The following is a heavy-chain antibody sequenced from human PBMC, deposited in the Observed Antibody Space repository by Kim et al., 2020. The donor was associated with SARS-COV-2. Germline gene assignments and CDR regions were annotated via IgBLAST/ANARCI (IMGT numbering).Heavy chain of an antibody. V-gene: IGHV4-34*01. Sequence: SETLSLTCAVYVGSFSDYFWSWIRQPPGKGLEWIGEIKHSGSTNYNPSLKSRVTISVDTSKKQFSLKLGSVTAADTAVYYCARRPHSSSSGYNYGMDVWGQGTTVTVSS. CDR3: ARRPHSSSSGYNYGMDV. CDR2: IKHSGST. D-gene: IGHD6-6*01. CDR1: VGSFSDYF. J-gene: IGHJ6*02.